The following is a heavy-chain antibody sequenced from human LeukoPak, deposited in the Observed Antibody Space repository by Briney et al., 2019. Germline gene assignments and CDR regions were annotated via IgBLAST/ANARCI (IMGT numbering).Heavy chain of an antibody. V-gene: IGHV3-43*02. Sequence: PGGSLRLSCVVSGFTLNDYALHWVRQAPGKGLEWISHISGDGDSTYYADSVKGRFTISRDNSKNSLYLQMSSLRAEDTALYYCTKGLRSGTYYNCFDPWGQGTLVTVSS. CDR1: GFTLNDYA. D-gene: IGHD1-26*01. J-gene: IGHJ5*02. CDR3: TKGLRSGTYYNCFDP. CDR2: ISGDGDST.